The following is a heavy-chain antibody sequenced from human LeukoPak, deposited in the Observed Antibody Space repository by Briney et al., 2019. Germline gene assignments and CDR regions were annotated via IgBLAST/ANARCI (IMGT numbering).Heavy chain of an antibody. Sequence: GGSLRLSCAASGFTFSSYAMSWVRQAPGKGLEWVSAISGSGGSTYYADSVKGRFTISRDNSKNTLYLQMNSLRAEDTAVYYCAKVGPPYYDFWSGWYDYWGQGTLVTVSS. D-gene: IGHD3-3*01. CDR3: AKVGPPYYDFWSGWYDY. CDR2: ISGSGGST. J-gene: IGHJ4*02. CDR1: GFTFSSYA. V-gene: IGHV3-23*01.